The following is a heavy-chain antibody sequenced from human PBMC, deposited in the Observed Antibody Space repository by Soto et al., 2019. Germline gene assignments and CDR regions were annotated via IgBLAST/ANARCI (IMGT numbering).Heavy chain of an antibody. J-gene: IGHJ5*02. CDR1: GYSFTSYW. D-gene: IGHD2-8*02. Sequence: GESLKISCKGSGYSFTSYWISWVRQMPGKGLEWMGRIDPSDSYTIYSPSFQGLVTISADTSLNTAYLQWGSLRASDTATYYCARGFTGSAGRFDPWGQGTVVTVSS. CDR3: ARGFTGSAGRFDP. CDR2: IDPSDSYT. V-gene: IGHV5-10-1*01.